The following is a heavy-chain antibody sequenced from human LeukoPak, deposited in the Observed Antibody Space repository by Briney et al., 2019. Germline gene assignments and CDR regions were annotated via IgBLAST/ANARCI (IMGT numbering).Heavy chain of an antibody. D-gene: IGHD7-27*01. J-gene: IGHJ3*02. V-gene: IGHV1-46*01. Sequence: GASVKVSCKASGYTFTSYYMHWVRQAPGQGLEWMGIINPSGGSTSYAQKFQGRVTMTRDMSTSTVYMELSSLRSEDTAVYYCARALSSGFVGTAFDIWGQGTMVTVSS. CDR3: ARALSSGFVGTAFDI. CDR2: INPSGGST. CDR1: GYTFTSYY.